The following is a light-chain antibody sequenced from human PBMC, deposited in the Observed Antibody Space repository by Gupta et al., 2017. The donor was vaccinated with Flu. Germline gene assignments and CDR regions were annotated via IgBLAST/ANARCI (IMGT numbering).Light chain of an antibody. V-gene: IGLV2-14*01. CDR1: SIDVGGYKY. CDR3: SSYTISSTSV. Sequence: SITISCIGTSIDVGGYKYDSGYQQLSGKATKLMIYEVSNRPSGCSNSFSGSKSGNTASLTIYGLQAEDEADYYCSSYTISSTSVFGSGTKVTVL. CDR2: EVS. J-gene: IGLJ1*01.